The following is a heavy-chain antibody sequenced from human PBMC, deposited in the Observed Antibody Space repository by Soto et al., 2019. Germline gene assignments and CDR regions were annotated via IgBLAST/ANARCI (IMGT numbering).Heavy chain of an antibody. CDR2: IIPMFGTV. CDR1: GGTFNSYA. CDR3: PRVPGTNYYYGMDV. J-gene: IGHJ6*02. D-gene: IGHD1-1*01. Sequence: QVQLVQSGAEVKKPGSTVKVSCKASGGTFNSYAFSWERQAPGQGLEWVGGIIPMFGTVNYAQKFQGRVTITADKSTSTAYMELSSLRSDDTAVYYCPRVPGTNYYYGMDVWGQGTTVTVFS. V-gene: IGHV1-69*06.